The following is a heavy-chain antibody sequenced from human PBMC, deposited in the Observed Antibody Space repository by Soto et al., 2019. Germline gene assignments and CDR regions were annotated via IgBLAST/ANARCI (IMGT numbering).Heavy chain of an antibody. CDR2: TYYRSKWYN. D-gene: IGHD5-18*01. J-gene: IGHJ6*02. Sequence: SQTPSLTCAISGDSVSSNSAAWNWIRQSPSRGLEWLGRTYYRSKWYNDYAVSVKSRITINPDTSKNQFSLQLNSVTPEDTAVYYCASEREDTATNYYYYGMDVWGQGTTVTVSS. V-gene: IGHV6-1*01. CDR3: ASEREDTATNYYYYGMDV. CDR1: GDSVSSNSAA.